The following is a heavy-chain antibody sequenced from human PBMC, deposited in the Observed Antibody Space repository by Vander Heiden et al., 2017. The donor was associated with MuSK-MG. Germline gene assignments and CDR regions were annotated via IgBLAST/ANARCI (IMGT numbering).Heavy chain of an antibody. CDR2: ISGSGAKA. V-gene: IGHV3-23*01. CDR3: ANDGRSSHSPVGGES. D-gene: IGHD1-26*01. Sequence: QLLESGGDLVQPGGSLRLSCAASGFIFTSYAMTWVRQAPGKGLEWVSSISGSGAKADDADSVKGRFTISRDNSKNTLHLHGGSLRAADTSLYYGANDGRSSHSPVGGESWGQG. J-gene: IGHJ5*02. CDR1: GFIFTSYA.